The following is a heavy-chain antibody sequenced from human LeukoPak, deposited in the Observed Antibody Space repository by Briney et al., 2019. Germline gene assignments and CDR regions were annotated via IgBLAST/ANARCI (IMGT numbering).Heavy chain of an antibody. V-gene: IGHV1-2*06. J-gene: IGHJ6*03. Sequence: ASVKVSCKASGYTFTGYFIHWVRQAPGQGLEWVGRINTDNGGTNYAQKFQGRVTMTRDTSVTTAYMELIGLRSDDTAVYFCARDGTSYYYDSSGYSHYYSYYMDVWGKGTTITVSS. D-gene: IGHD3-22*01. CDR3: ARDGTSYYYDSSGYSHYYSYYMDV. CDR2: INTDNGGT. CDR1: GYTFTGYF.